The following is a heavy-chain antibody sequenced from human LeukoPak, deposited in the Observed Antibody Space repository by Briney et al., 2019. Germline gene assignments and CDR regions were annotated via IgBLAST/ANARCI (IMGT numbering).Heavy chain of an antibody. V-gene: IGHV3-30*18. Sequence: GRSLRLSCAASGFLFSSYAMHWVRQAPGKGLEWVAVISYDGNKQYYGDPVKGRFTISRDNSKNTLYLQMNSLRHEDTAVYYCAKESWYQYGSRSPLPIDNWGQGTLVTVSS. CDR2: ISYDGNKQ. J-gene: IGHJ4*02. CDR1: GFLFSSYA. CDR3: AKESWYQYGSRSPLPIDN. D-gene: IGHD3-10*01.